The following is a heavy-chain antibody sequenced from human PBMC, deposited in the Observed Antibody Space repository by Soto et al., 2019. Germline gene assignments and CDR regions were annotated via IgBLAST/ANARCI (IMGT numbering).Heavy chain of an antibody. CDR3: ARVGGIYYFDY. V-gene: IGHV4-61*01. CDR1: GGSVSSGSYY. Sequence: SETLSLTCTVSGGSVSSGSYYWSWIRQPPGKGLEWIGYIYYSGSTNYNPSLKSRVTISVDTSKNQFSLKLSSVTAEDTAVYYCARVGGIYYFDYWGQGALVTVSS. D-gene: IGHD1-26*01. J-gene: IGHJ4*02. CDR2: IYYSGST.